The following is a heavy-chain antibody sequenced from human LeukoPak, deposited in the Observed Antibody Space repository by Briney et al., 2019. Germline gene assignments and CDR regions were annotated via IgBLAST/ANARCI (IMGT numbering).Heavy chain of an antibody. D-gene: IGHD6-25*01. CDR3: ARGFQRLEHWDWLDP. CDR2: INPNSGDT. V-gene: IGHV1-2*02. Sequence: ASVKVSCKASGYIFTDYFLHWVRQAPGQRLECMGWINPNSGDTKYAQKFQGRVTMTRVTSTATAYMELNRLRSDDTAVYYCARGFQRLEHWDWLDPWGQGTLVTVAS. J-gene: IGHJ5*02. CDR1: GYIFTDYF.